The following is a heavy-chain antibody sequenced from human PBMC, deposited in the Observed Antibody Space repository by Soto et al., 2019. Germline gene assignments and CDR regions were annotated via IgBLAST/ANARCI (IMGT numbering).Heavy chain of an antibody. CDR3: ARHTYYYDSSGYSEFDY. V-gene: IGHV4-39*01. D-gene: IGHD3-22*01. CDR1: GGSISSSSYY. J-gene: IGHJ4*02. Sequence: SETLSLTCTVSGGSISSSSYYWGWIRQPPGKGLEWIGSIYYSGSTYYNPSLKSRVTISVDTSKIQFSLKLSSVTAADTAVYYCARHTYYYDSSGYSEFDYWGQGTLVTVSS. CDR2: IYYSGST.